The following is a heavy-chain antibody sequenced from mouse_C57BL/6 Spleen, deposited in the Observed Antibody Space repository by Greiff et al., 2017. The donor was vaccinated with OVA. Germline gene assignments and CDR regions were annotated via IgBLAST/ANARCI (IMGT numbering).Heavy chain of an antibody. D-gene: IGHD1-1*01. J-gene: IGHJ4*01. CDR2: IYPGDGDT. CDR3: ARDTYYYGSSYAMDY. V-gene: IGHV1-82*01. Sequence: QVHVKQSGPELVKPGASVKISCKASGYAFSSSWMNWVKQRPGKGLEWIGRIYPGDGDTNYNGKFKGKATLTADKSSSTAYMQLSSLTSEDSAVYFCARDTYYYGSSYAMDYWGQGTSVTVSS. CDR1: GYAFSSSW.